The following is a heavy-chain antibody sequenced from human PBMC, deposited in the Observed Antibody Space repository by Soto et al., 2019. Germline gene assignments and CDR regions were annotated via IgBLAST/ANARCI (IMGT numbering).Heavy chain of an antibody. Sequence: ASVKVSCKASGYTFTSYAMHWVRQAPGQRLEWMGWINAGSGNTKYSQKFQGRVTITRDTSASTAYMELSSLRSEDTAVYYCLSSESNSSGWSWGQGTLVTVSS. J-gene: IGHJ4*02. CDR1: GYTFTSYA. V-gene: IGHV1-3*01. CDR3: LSSESNSSGWS. CDR2: INAGSGNT. D-gene: IGHD6-19*01.